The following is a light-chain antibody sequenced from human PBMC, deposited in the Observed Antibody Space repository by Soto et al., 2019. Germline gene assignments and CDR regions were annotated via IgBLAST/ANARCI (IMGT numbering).Light chain of an antibody. CDR3: QQYGSSAPIT. V-gene: IGKV3-20*01. J-gene: IGKJ5*01. CDR2: GAS. Sequence: EIVLTQSPGTLSLSPGERATLSCRASQSVSSSYLAWYQQKPGQAPRLLIYGASSRATGIPDRFSGSGSATDFTLTISRLEPEDFAVYYCQQYGSSAPITFGQGTRLEI. CDR1: QSVSSSY.